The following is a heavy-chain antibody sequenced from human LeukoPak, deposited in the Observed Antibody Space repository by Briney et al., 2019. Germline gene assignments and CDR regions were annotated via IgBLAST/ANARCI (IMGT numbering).Heavy chain of an antibody. CDR1: GYTFTSYD. D-gene: IGHD3-22*01. CDR3: ARGPNYYDSSGYYLGFDY. Sequence: ASVKVSCKAPGYTFTSYDINWVRQATGQGLEWMGWMNPNSGNTGYAQKFQGRVTMTRNTSISTAYMELSSLRSEDTAVYYCARGPNYYDSSGYYLGFDYWGQGTLVTVSS. J-gene: IGHJ4*02. CDR2: MNPNSGNT. V-gene: IGHV1-8*01.